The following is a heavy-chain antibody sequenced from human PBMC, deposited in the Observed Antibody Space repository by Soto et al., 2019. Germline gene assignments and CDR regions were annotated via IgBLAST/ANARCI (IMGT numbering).Heavy chain of an antibody. CDR1: GYSIISNTNY. Sequence: PSDTLSLTCTFSGYSIISNTNYWIWIRQPPGEGLEWIGFISYSGTTSYSPSLKSRVAISLDTSKNQFSLSLSSVTATDTAVYYCARGRGYSYGLDPWGQGTLVTVSS. J-gene: IGHJ5*02. D-gene: IGHD5-18*01. V-gene: IGHV4-30-4*02. CDR2: ISYSGTT. CDR3: ARGRGYSYGLDP.